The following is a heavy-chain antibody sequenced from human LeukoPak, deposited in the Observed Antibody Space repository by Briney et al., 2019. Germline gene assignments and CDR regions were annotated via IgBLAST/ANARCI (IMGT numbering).Heavy chain of an antibody. Sequence: PSETLSLTCAVYGGSFSGYYWSWIRQPPGKGLEWIGEINHSGSTNYNPSLKSRVTISVDTSKNQFSLKLSSVTAADTAVYYCARTRSGYYFGFDHWGQGTLVTVSS. CDR2: INHSGST. CDR1: GGSFSGYY. J-gene: IGHJ5*02. CDR3: ARTRSGYYFGFDH. D-gene: IGHD3-3*01. V-gene: IGHV4-34*01.